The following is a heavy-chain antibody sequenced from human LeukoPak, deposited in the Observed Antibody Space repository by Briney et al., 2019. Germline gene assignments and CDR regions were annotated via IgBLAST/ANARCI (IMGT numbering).Heavy chain of an antibody. V-gene: IGHV4-34*01. D-gene: IGHD2-15*01. CDR3: ARDTAGYCSGGSCYSVDAFDI. CDR1: GGSISNYY. J-gene: IGHJ3*02. Sequence: SETLSLTCTVSGGSISNYYWNWIRQPPGKGLEWIGEINHSGSTYYNPSLKSRVTISVDTSKNQFSLKLSSVTAADTAVYYCARDTAGYCSGGSCYSVDAFDIWGQGTMVTVSS. CDR2: INHSGST.